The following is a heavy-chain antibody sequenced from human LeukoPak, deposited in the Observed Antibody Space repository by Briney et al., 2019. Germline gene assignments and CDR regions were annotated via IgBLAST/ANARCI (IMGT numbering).Heavy chain of an antibody. CDR2: IKQDGSEK. CDR1: GFTFSSYS. J-gene: IGHJ3*02. V-gene: IGHV3-7*01. CDR3: ARDKRPGLDDAFDI. Sequence: GGSLRLSCAASGFTFSSYSMNWVRQAPGKGLEWMANIKQDGSEKYYVDSVKGRFTISRDNAKNSLYLQMNSLRVEDTAVYYCARDKRPGLDDAFDIWGQGTMVTVFS.